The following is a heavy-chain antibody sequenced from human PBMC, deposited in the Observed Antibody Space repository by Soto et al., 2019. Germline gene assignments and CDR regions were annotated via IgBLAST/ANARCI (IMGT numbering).Heavy chain of an antibody. J-gene: IGHJ6*02. CDR3: ALWFGEKMDV. CDR2: IYYSGST. D-gene: IGHD3-10*01. Sequence: SETLSLTCTVSGCSISSGGYYWSWIRQHPGKGLEWIGYIYYSGSTYYNPSLKSRVTISVDTSKNQFSLKLSSVTAADTAVYYCALWFGEKMDVWGQGTTVTVSS. V-gene: IGHV4-31*03. CDR1: GCSISSGGYY.